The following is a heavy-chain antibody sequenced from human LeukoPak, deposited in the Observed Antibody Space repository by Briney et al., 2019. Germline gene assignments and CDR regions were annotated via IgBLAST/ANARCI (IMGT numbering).Heavy chain of an antibody. CDR1: GFTFSSYG. J-gene: IGHJ3*02. CDR3: AKDSGSYYVGAFDI. D-gene: IGHD1-26*01. V-gene: IGHV3-30*18. Sequence: GGSLRLSCAASGFTFSSYGMHWVRQAPGKGLEWVAVISYDGSNKYYADSVKGRFTISRDNSKNTLYLQMNSLRAEDTAVYYCAKDSGSYYVGAFDIWGQGTMVTVSS. CDR2: ISYDGSNK.